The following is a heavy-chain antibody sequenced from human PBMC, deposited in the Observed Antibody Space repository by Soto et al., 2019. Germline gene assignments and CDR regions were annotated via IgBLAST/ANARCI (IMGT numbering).Heavy chain of an antibody. V-gene: IGHV4-31*03. J-gene: IGHJ5*02. D-gene: IGHD3-3*01. Sequence: PSETLSLTCTVSGGSISSGGYYWSWIRQHPGKGLEWIGYIYYSGSTYYNPSLKSRVTISVDTSKNQFSLKLSSVTAADTAVYYCARGKGITIFGVDQGWFDPWGQGTLVTVSS. CDR3: ARGKGITIFGVDQGWFDP. CDR2: IYYSGST. CDR1: GGSISSGGYY.